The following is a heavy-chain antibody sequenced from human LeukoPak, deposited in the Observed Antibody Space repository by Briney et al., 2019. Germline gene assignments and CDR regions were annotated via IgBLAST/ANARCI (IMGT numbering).Heavy chain of an antibody. CDR3: ARPSSSYAFDI. V-gene: IGHV4-59*12. D-gene: IGHD6-13*01. CDR1: GGSISSYY. J-gene: IGHJ3*02. Sequence: SETLSLTCTVSGGSISSYYWSWIRQPPGKGLEWIGYIYYSGSTNYNPSLKSRVTISVDTSKNQFSLKLSSVTAADTAVYYCARPSSSYAFDIWGQGTMVTVSS. CDR2: IYYSGST.